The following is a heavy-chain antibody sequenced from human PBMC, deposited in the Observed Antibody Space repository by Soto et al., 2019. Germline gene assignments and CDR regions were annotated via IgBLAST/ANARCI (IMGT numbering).Heavy chain of an antibody. J-gene: IGHJ4*02. Sequence: QVQLQESGPGLVKPSETLSLTCTVSGGSISSYYWSWIRQPPGKGLEWIGYIYYSGSTNYNPSLKPRVTISVDTSKNQFSLKLSSVTAADTAVYYCARGIAVATTQPFNYWGQGTLVTVSS. CDR2: IYYSGST. D-gene: IGHD5-12*01. CDR1: GGSISSYY. V-gene: IGHV4-59*01. CDR3: ARGIAVATTQPFNY.